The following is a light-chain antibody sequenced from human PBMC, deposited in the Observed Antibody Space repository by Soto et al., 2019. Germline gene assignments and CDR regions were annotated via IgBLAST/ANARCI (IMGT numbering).Light chain of an antibody. V-gene: IGLV2-14*01. CDR2: DVS. Sequence: QSALTQPATVSGSPGQSITISCTGTSRDVGGYNYVSWYQQHPGKAPKLMIYDVSNRPSGVSNRFSGSKSGDTASLTISGLQAEDEADYYCSSYSSISAYVFGIGTKLTVL. CDR1: SRDVGGYNY. CDR3: SSYSSISAYV. J-gene: IGLJ1*01.